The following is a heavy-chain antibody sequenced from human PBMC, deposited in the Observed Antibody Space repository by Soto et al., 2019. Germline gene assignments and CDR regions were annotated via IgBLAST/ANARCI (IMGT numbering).Heavy chain of an antibody. D-gene: IGHD3-22*01. CDR3: ARVGPADYYDRSGYYSPLDY. CDR2: IIPMFGTA. Sequence: QVQLVQSGAEVKKPGSSVKVSCKASGDTFSSYAINWVRQAPGQGLEWMGGIIPMFGTAYYAQKFKGRVTFTAGESTSTVYMELSSMRSEDTAVYYCARVGPADYYDRSGYYSPLDYWGQGALVTVSS. CDR1: GDTFSSYA. V-gene: IGHV1-69*01. J-gene: IGHJ4*02.